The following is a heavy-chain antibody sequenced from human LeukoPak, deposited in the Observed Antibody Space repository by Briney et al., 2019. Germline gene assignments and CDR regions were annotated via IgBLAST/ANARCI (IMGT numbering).Heavy chain of an antibody. CDR2: ISWNSGSI. CDR3: ARDSSGWYHWFDP. CDR1: GFTFDDYA. D-gene: IGHD6-19*01. Sequence: PGGSLRLSCAASGFTFDDYAMHWVRQAPGKGLEWVSGISWNSGSIGYADSVKGRFTISRDNAKNSLYLQMNSLSVEDTAVYYCARDSSGWYHWFDPWGQGTLVTVSS. V-gene: IGHV3-9*01. J-gene: IGHJ5*02.